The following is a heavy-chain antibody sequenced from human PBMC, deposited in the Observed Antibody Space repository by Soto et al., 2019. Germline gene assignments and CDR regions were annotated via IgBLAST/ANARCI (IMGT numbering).Heavy chain of an antibody. V-gene: IGHV3-48*03. CDR3: ARVATMEVVNSPLFFFDH. CDR1: GFSFGIYG. CDR2: ISTRGTTI. J-gene: IGHJ4*02. Sequence: LRLSCAASGFSFGIYGMTWVRQGPGKGLEWISDISTRGTTIHYSDSVRGRFTISRDNAKNTLYLHLNSLRDEDTAVYYCARVATMEVVNSPLFFFDHWGQGTLVTVSS. D-gene: IGHD2-2*01.